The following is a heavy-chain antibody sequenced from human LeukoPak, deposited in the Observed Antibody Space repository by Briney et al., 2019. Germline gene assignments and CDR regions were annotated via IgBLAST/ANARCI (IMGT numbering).Heavy chain of an antibody. CDR3: TGGAARPPFPAPYYYYMDV. V-gene: IGHV3-15*01. D-gene: IGHD6-6*01. CDR1: GFTFSNAW. Sequence: GGSLRLSCAASGFTFSNAWMSWVRQAPGKGLEWVGRIKSKTDGGTTDYAAPVKGRFTISRDDSKNTLYLQMNSLKTEDTAVYYCTGGAARPPFPAPYYYYMDVWGKGTTVTVSS. CDR2: IKSKTDGGTT. J-gene: IGHJ6*03.